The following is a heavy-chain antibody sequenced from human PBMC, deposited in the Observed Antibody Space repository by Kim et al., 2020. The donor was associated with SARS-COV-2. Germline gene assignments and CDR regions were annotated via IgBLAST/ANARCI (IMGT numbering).Heavy chain of an antibody. Sequence: SETLSLTCDVYGGSFSGYYWSWIRQPPGKGLEWIGEISHGGSTNYNPSLKSRVTISVDRSKNQFSLKLTSLTAADTAVYYCARVAQDGYLELWGRGHLV. CDR2: ISHGGST. J-gene: IGHJ4*02. V-gene: IGHV4-34*01. CDR1: GGSFSGYY. CDR3: ARVAQDGYLEL. D-gene: IGHD3-16*02.